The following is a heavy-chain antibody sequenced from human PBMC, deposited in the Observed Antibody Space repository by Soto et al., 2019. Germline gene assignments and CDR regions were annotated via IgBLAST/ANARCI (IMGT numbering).Heavy chain of an antibody. CDR2: IKQDGGEK. J-gene: IGHJ5*02. Sequence: DVQLVESGGGLVQPGGSLRLSCAVSEFTFGTSWMTWVRQGPGKGLEWVANIKQDGGEKHYLKSVRGRFSISRDNAKKSLYLEMDSLRAEDTAVYYCTAGSGWESDTWGQGTLVTVSS. D-gene: IGHD6-19*01. V-gene: IGHV3-7*05. CDR1: EFTFGTSW. CDR3: TAGSGWESDT.